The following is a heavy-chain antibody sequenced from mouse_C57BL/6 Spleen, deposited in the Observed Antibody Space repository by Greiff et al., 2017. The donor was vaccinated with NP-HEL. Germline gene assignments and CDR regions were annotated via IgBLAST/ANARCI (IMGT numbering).Heavy chain of an antibody. J-gene: IGHJ2*01. D-gene: IGHD3-2*02. CDR1: GFTFSDYY. CDR3: ARSRTSQAIDY. Sequence: DVKLVESGGGLVQPGGSLKLSCAASGFTFSDYYMYWVRQTPEKRLEWVAYISNGGGSTYYPDTVKGRFTISRDNARNTLYLQMSRLKSEDTAMYYCARSRTSQAIDYWGKGTTLTVSS. CDR2: ISNGGGST. V-gene: IGHV5-12*01.